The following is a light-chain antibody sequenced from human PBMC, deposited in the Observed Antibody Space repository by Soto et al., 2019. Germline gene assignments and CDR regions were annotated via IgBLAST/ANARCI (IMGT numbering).Light chain of an antibody. Sequence: DIQMTQSPSSLSASVGDRVTITCQASQDITNSSNWYQQKPGKAPKILIYDASVLEAGVPSRFSGGGSGTHFTLPITSLPAEDVATYYCQQFDNLPLTFGGGTNLEIK. CDR1: QDITNS. J-gene: IGKJ4*01. CDR2: DAS. V-gene: IGKV1-33*01. CDR3: QQFDNLPLT.